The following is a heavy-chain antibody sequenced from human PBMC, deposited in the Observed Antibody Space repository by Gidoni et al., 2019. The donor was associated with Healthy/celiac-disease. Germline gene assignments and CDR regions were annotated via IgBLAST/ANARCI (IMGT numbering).Heavy chain of an antibody. V-gene: IGHV3-7*03. Sequence: EVQLVESGGGLVQPGGSLRLSCAASGFTFSSYGMSWVRQAPGKGLEWVANIKQDGSEKYYVDSVKGRFTISRDNAKNSLYLQMNSLRAEDTAVYYCARDPDPIVVVISGWFDPWGQGTLVTVSS. CDR3: ARDPDPIVVVISGWFDP. D-gene: IGHD3-22*01. J-gene: IGHJ5*02. CDR2: IKQDGSEK. CDR1: GFTFSSYG.